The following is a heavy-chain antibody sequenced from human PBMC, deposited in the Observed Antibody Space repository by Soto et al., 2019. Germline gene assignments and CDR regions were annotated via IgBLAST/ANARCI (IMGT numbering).Heavy chain of an antibody. J-gene: IGHJ4*02. V-gene: IGHV2-5*02. Sequence: QITLKESGPALVKPTQTPPLTCPFSGFSLTTSGVGVAWIRPPPGKAPEWLALIYWDDDKRYKSSLETRVTITNGTLKNQLALTMTNRDPVDTATYYWAHRLLITFLGFVTTTSASLDYWGQGIPVSVSS. CDR1: GFSLTTSGVG. CDR3: AHRLLITFLGFVTTTSASLDY. CDR2: IYWDDDK. D-gene: IGHD3-3*01.